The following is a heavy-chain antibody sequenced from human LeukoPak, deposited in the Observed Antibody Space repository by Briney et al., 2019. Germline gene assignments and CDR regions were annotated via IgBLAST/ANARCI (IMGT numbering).Heavy chain of an antibody. J-gene: IGHJ4*02. CDR3: ARGRARFDY. CDR1: GFTFSSYG. Sequence: PGGSLRLSCAATGFTFSSYGMSCVRQAPGKGLEWVAAISGSGTSTYYADSVKGRFTISRDDSKNTLSLQMNSLRAEDTAVYYCARGRARFDYWGQGTLVTVSS. V-gene: IGHV3-23*01. CDR2: ISGSGTST.